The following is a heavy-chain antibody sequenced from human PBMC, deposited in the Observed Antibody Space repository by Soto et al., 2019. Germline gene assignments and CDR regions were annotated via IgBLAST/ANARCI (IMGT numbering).Heavy chain of an antibody. CDR1: GFTFSYDW. CDR2: ISSSSSTI. J-gene: IGHJ6*02. CDR3: ARDPWGHYYCYGMDV. Sequence: GGSLRLSCAASGFTFSYDWMHWVRQAPGKGLEWVSYISSSSSTIYYADSVRGRFTISRDNAKNSLYLQMNSLRDEDTAVYYCARDPWGHYYCYGMDVWGQGTTVTVSS. D-gene: IGHD7-27*01. V-gene: IGHV3-48*02.